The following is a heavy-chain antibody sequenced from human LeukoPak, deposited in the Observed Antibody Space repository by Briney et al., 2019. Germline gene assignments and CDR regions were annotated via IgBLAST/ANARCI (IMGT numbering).Heavy chain of an antibody. D-gene: IGHD3-22*01. Sequence: PSETLSLTCGVSGYSISSGHYWGWIRHPPEEGLEWIGSIYYSGSTYYNPSLKSRFTISVDTSKNQFSLKLSSVTAADTAVYYCAREPETYYYDTSGYSPPEYYFDYWGQGTLVTVSS. CDR2: IYYSGST. J-gene: IGHJ4*02. V-gene: IGHV4-38-2*02. CDR3: AREPETYYYDTSGYSPPEYYFDY. CDR1: GYSISSGHY.